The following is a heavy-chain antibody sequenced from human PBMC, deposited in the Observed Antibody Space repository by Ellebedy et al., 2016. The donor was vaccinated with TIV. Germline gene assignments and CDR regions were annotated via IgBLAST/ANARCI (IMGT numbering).Heavy chain of an antibody. J-gene: IGHJ4*02. CDR3: ARGGGGSGSYFGY. CDR2: ISYDGSNK. V-gene: IGHV3-30*19. Sequence: GGSLRLSXAASGFTFSSYGMHWVRQAPGKGLEWVAVISYDGSNKYYADSVKGRFTISRDNSKNTLYLQMNSLRAEDTAVYYCARGGGGSGSYFGYWGQGTLVTVSS. D-gene: IGHD3-10*01. CDR1: GFTFSSYG.